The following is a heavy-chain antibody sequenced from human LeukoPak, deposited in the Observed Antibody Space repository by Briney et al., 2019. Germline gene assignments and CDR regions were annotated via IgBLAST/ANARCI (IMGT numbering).Heavy chain of an antibody. Sequence: ASVKVSCTASGYTFNGYYMHWVRQAPGQGLEWMGWINPNSGGTNYAQKFQGRITMTRDTSISTAYMELSRLRSDDTAVYYCARDLSFAVGATTEDYWGQGTLVTVSS. CDR3: ARDLSFAVGATTEDY. D-gene: IGHD1-26*01. CDR1: GYTFNGYY. J-gene: IGHJ4*02. CDR2: INPNSGGT. V-gene: IGHV1-2*02.